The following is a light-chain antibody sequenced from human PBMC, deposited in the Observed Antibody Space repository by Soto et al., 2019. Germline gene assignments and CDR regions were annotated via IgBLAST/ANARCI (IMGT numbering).Light chain of an antibody. CDR3: SSYIPSSIDGV. Sequence: QSALTQPASVSGSPGQSITISCTGTSSDIGGYNLVSWYQQHPGEAPKLMIYQVTNRPSGVSNRFSGSKSGNTASLTISGPQAEDEADYYCSSYIPSSIDGVFGGGTKLPVL. CDR2: QVT. J-gene: IGLJ3*02. CDR1: SSDIGGYNL. V-gene: IGLV2-14*01.